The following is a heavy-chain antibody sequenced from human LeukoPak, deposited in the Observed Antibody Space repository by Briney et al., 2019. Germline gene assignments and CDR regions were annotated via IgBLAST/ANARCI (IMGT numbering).Heavy chain of an antibody. D-gene: IGHD1-14*01. Sequence: SETLSLTCTVSGGSIASDNYFWSWIRQHPEKGLEWIGYIFYSGTAYYNPSLKSRVTISVDTSKNQFSLKLISVIAADTAVYYCAREVNEPASTDAFDIWGQGTMVAVSS. CDR3: AREVNEPASTDAFDI. V-gene: IGHV4-31*03. CDR1: GGSIASDNYF. CDR2: IFYSGTA. J-gene: IGHJ3*02.